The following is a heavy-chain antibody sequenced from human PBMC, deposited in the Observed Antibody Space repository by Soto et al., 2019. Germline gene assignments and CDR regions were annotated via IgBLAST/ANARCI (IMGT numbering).Heavy chain of an antibody. V-gene: IGHV6-1*01. CDR3: ARGEQYSGRIFDY. Sequence: PSQTLSLTCAITGDSVSSNSAGRSWVRQSPSRGLEWLGRTYYRSKWYYEYAVSVRGRITINPDTSKNQYSLQLNSVTPEDTAVYFCARGEQYSGRIFDYWGKGTRVTVSS. CDR1: GDSVSSNSAG. J-gene: IGHJ4*01. D-gene: IGHD1-26*01. CDR2: TYYRSKWYY.